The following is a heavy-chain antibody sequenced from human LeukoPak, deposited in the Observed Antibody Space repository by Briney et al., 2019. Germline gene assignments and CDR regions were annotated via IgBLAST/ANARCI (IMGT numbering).Heavy chain of an antibody. J-gene: IGHJ4*02. CDR3: AKTPAPVFGSKHYFDY. CDR1: GFTFSSYS. V-gene: IGHV3-21*04. CDR2: ISSSSYI. D-gene: IGHD3-3*01. Sequence: GGSLRLSCAASGFTFSSYSMNWVRQAPGKGLEWVSSISSSSYIYYADSVKGRFTISRDNSKNTLYLQMNSLRAEDTAVYYCAKTPAPVFGSKHYFDYWGQGTLVTVSS.